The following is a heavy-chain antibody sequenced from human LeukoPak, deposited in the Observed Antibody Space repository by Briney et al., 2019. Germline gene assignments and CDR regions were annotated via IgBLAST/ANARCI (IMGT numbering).Heavy chain of an antibody. V-gene: IGHV3-66*01. Sequence: GGSLRLSCAASGFTVSRNRVSWVRQAPGRGLEWVSVIYSGGSTYYADSVKGRFTISRDNSKNTLYLQMNSLRDEDTAVYYCGRVWYSSGWSGMDVWGQGTTVTVSS. J-gene: IGHJ6*02. CDR2: IYSGGST. CDR1: GFTVSRNR. D-gene: IGHD6-19*01. CDR3: GRVWYSSGWSGMDV.